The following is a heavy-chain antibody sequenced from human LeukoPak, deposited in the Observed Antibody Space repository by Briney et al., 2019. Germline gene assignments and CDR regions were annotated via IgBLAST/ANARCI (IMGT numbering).Heavy chain of an antibody. D-gene: IGHD5-12*01. Sequence: GGSLRLSCTASGFTFGDYAMSWVRQAPGQGLEWVGFIRSKAYGGTTEYAASVKGRFTISRDDSKSIAYLQMNSLKTEDTAVYYCTRGENSGYDSAFDYWGQGTLVTVSS. CDR3: TRGENSGYDSAFDY. CDR2: IRSKAYGGTT. J-gene: IGHJ4*02. V-gene: IGHV3-49*04. CDR1: GFTFGDYA.